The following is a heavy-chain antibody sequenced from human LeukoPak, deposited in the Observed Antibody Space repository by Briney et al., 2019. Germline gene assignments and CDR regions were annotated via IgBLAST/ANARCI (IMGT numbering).Heavy chain of an antibody. CDR2: IYYSGST. Sequence: SETLSLTCTVSGGSISSSSYYWGWIRQPPGKGLEWIGSIYYSGSTYYNPSLKSRVTISVDTSKNQFSLKLSSVTAADTAVYYCAGGLVITFGGVIALNWFDPWGQGTLVTVSS. V-gene: IGHV4-39*01. CDR1: GGSISSSSYY. J-gene: IGHJ5*02. CDR3: AGGLVITFGGVIALNWFDP. D-gene: IGHD3-16*02.